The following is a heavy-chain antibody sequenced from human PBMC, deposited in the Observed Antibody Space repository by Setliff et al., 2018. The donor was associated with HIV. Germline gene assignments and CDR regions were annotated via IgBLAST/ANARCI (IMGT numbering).Heavy chain of an antibody. CDR1: SGSMTGHY. D-gene: IGHD1-1*01. V-gene: IGHV4-59*08. CDR2: LHSLGSSRVSDTP. J-gene: IGHJ4*02. CDR3: ARQGQLGSE. Sequence: SETLSLTCSVSSGSMTGHYWTWVRQPPGKGLEWIGYLHSLGSSRVSDTPNYSPSLKSRITISLDTSKNQFSLKLSSVTAADTAVYYCARQGQLGSEWGQGTLVTVS.